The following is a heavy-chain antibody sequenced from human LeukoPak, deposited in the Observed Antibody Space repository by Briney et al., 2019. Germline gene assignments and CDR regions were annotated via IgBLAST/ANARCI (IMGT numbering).Heavy chain of an antibody. Sequence: ASVTVSCTASGYTFTSHYIHWVRQAPGQGLEWMGIINPSGGSTSYAQMFQGRVTMTRDTSTSTVYMELSSLRSEDTAVYYCARDRGGNTYWFDPWGQGTLVTVSS. V-gene: IGHV1-46*01. CDR1: GYTFTSHY. CDR3: ARDRGGNTYWFDP. CDR2: INPSGGST. J-gene: IGHJ5*02. D-gene: IGHD4-23*01.